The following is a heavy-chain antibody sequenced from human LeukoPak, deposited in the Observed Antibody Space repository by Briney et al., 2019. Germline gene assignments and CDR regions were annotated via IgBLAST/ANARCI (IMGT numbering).Heavy chain of an antibody. J-gene: IGHJ4*02. Sequence: ASVKVSCKASGGTFSSYAINWVRQATGQGLEWMGWMNPNSGNTGYAQKFQGRVTITRNTSISTAYMELSSLRSDDTAVYYCARDSGYKFDYWGQGTLVTVSS. D-gene: IGHD5-12*01. CDR1: GGTFSSYA. CDR2: MNPNSGNT. CDR3: ARDSGYKFDY. V-gene: IGHV1-8*03.